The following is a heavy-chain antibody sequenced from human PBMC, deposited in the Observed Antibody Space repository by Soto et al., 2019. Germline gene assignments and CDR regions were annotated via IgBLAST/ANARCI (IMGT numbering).Heavy chain of an antibody. Sequence: SETLSLTCAVYGGSFSGYYWSWIRQPPGKGLEWIGEINHSGSTNYNPSLKSRVTISVDTSKNQFSLKLSSVTAADTAVYYCARGGTIFGVSIMGYYYYGVDVWGQGATVTVSS. D-gene: IGHD3-3*01. V-gene: IGHV4-34*01. J-gene: IGHJ6*02. CDR1: GGSFSGYY. CDR3: ARGGTIFGVSIMGYYYYGVDV. CDR2: INHSGST.